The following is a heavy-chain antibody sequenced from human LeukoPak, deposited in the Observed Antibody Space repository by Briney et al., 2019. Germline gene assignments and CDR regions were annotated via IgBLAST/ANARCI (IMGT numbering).Heavy chain of an antibody. CDR3: ARGGSSSWYFN. CDR2: VKQDGSEK. D-gene: IGHD6-13*01. V-gene: IGHV3-7*01. CDR1: GFTLSNYW. J-gene: IGHJ4*02. Sequence: GGSLRLSCAASGFTLSNYWMSWVRQAPGKGLEWVANVKQDGSEKYYVDSVKGRYTISRDNAKSSLYLQMNSLRAEDTAVYYCARGGSSSWYFNWGQGTLVTVSS.